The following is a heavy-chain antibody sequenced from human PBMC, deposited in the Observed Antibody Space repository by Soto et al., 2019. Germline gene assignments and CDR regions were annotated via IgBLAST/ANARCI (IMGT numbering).Heavy chain of an antibody. V-gene: IGHV3-74*01. Sequence: PGGSLRLSCAASGFTFSSYWMHWVRQAPGKGLVWVSRINSDGSSTSYADSVKGRFPISRDNAKNTLYLQMNSLRAEDTAVYYCARAPRSYCSGGSCPWNYYYYYGMDVWGQGTTVTVSS. CDR3: ARAPRSYCSGGSCPWNYYYYYGMDV. J-gene: IGHJ6*02. D-gene: IGHD2-15*01. CDR2: INSDGSST. CDR1: GFTFSSYW.